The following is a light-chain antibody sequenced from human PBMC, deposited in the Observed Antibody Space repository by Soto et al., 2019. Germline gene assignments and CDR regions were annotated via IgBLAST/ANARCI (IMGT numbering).Light chain of an antibody. J-gene: IGKJ4*01. V-gene: IGKV3-15*01. CDR1: QSVSSK. CDR2: GAS. CDR3: QQYNNGLT. Sequence: EIVMTQSPATLSVSPGERATLSCRASQSVSSKLAWYQQKPGQAPRLLIYGASTRATGIPARFSGSGSGTEFTLTISSLRSEDFAVYYCQQYNNGLTFGGGTKVEIK.